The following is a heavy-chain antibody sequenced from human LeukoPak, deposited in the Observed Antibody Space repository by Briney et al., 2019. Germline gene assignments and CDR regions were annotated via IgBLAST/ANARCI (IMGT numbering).Heavy chain of an antibody. J-gene: IGHJ3*01. D-gene: IGHD1-26*01. CDR1: GFSLSAYA. V-gene: IGHV3-23*01. Sequence: GGSLRLSCAASGFSLSAYAMSWVRQAPRKGLEWVSAMSGPGGATTYAGSVKVRFPISRDNSKNTLYLQVNSLRAEDPALYCGAKHTGRGSNSADDFDFWGRGTVVTVCS. CDR2: MSGPGGAT. CDR3: AKHTGRGSNSADDFDF.